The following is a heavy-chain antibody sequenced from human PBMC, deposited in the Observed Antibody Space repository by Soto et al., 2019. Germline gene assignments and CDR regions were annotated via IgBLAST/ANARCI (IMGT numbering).Heavy chain of an antibody. CDR2: IIPIFGTA. Sequence: GASVKVSCKASGGTFSSYAISWVRQAPGQGLEWMGGIIPIFGTANYAQKFQGRVTITADKSTSTAYMELSSLRSEDTAVYYCAREVEGYGSGSYIQYYFDYWGQGTLVTVSS. D-gene: IGHD3-10*01. CDR3: AREVEGYGSGSYIQYYFDY. CDR1: GGTFSSYA. V-gene: IGHV1-69*06. J-gene: IGHJ4*02.